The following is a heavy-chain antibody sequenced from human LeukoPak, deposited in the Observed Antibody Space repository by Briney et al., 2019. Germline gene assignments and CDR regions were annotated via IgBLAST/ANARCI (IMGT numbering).Heavy chain of an antibody. Sequence: GGSLRLSCAASGFTFSNYSMNWVRQAPGKGLEWVSSISSSSSYIYQAESVKGRFTVSRDNAKNSLYLQMNSLRAEDTAVYYCARALTGYWAFDYWGQGTLVTVSS. D-gene: IGHD3-9*01. CDR3: ARALTGYWAFDY. V-gene: IGHV3-21*01. CDR2: ISSSSSYI. CDR1: GFTFSNYS. J-gene: IGHJ4*02.